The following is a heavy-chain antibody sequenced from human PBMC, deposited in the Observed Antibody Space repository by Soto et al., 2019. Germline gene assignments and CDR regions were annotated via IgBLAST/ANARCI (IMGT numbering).Heavy chain of an antibody. CDR3: ARVVGGYYYGMDV. CDR1: GGSISSSNW. V-gene: IGHV4-4*02. J-gene: IGHJ6*02. Sequence: QVQLQESGPGLVKPSGTLSLTCAVSGGSISSSNWWSWVRQPPGKGLEWIGEIYHGGSTNYNPSLTSRVTISVDKSKNQFSLKLSSVTAADTAVYYCARVVGGYYYGMDVWGQGTTVTVSS. CDR2: IYHGGST. D-gene: IGHD2-2*01.